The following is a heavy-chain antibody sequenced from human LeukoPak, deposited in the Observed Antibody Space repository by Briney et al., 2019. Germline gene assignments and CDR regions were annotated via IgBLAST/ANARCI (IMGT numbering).Heavy chain of an antibody. CDR2: IYYSGST. CDR3: AREDAEDAFDI. CDR1: GGSISSYY. J-gene: IGHJ3*02. V-gene: IGHV4-59*01. Sequence: SETLSLTCTVSGGSISSYYWSWIRQPPGKGLEWIGYIYYSGSTNYNPSLKSRVTISVDTSKNQFSLKLSSVTAADTAVYCCAREDAEDAFDIWGQGTMVTVSS.